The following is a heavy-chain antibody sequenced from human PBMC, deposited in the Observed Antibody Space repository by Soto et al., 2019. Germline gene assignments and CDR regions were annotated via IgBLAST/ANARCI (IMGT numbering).Heavy chain of an antibody. D-gene: IGHD5-12*01. CDR3: ARGGGRVATPWFDP. V-gene: IGHV3-13*04. CDR2: IGTAGDT. Sequence: EVELVESRGGLVQPGGSLRLSCAASGFTFSSYDMHWVRQATGKGLEWVSAIGTAGDTYYPGSVKGRFTISRENAKNSLYLQMNSLRAGDTAVYYCARGGGRVATPWFDPWGQGTPVTVSS. J-gene: IGHJ5*02. CDR1: GFTFSSYD.